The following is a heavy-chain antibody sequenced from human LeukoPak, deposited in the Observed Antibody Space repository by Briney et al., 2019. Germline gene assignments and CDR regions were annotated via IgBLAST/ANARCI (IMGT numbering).Heavy chain of an antibody. CDR1: GFSLSTSGMS. J-gene: IGHJ6*03. Sequence: SGPTLVNPTQTLTLTCSFSGFSLSTSGMSVSWIRQPSGMALEWLARIDWDDDKYYSTSLRARLTISKDTSKNQVVLTMTNMDPVDTATYYCARIYYGSGSYYNVNSYVDVNFYMDVWGKGTTVTVSS. CDR3: ARIYYGSGSYYNVNSYVDVNFYMDV. V-gene: IGHV2-70*11. D-gene: IGHD3-10*01. CDR2: IDWDDDK.